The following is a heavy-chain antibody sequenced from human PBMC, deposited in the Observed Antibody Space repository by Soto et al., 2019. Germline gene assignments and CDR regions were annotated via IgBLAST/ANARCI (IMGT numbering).Heavy chain of an antibody. CDR1: GFTFSNYG. J-gene: IGHJ6*02. CDR3: AKVYCSSTSCYLRGYYYGMDV. Sequence: QVQLVESGGGVVQPGRSLRLSCAASGFTFSNYGMHWVRQAPGKGLEWVAVISYDGSNKYYADSVKGRFTISRDNSKNTLYLQMNSLRAEDTAVYYCAKVYCSSTSCYLRGYYYGMDVWGQGTTVTVSS. CDR2: ISYDGSNK. V-gene: IGHV3-30*18. D-gene: IGHD2-2*01.